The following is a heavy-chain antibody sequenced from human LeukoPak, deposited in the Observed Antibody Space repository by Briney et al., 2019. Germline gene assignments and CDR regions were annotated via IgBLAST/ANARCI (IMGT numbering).Heavy chain of an antibody. D-gene: IGHD3-22*01. J-gene: IGHJ3*02. Sequence: SQTLSLTCTVPGGSISSGGYYWSWIRQHPGKGLEWIGYIYYSGSTYYNPSLKSRVTISVDTSKNQFSLKLSSVTAADTAVYYCARCPYYYDSSGYYRDAFDIWGQGTMVTVSS. CDR2: IYYSGST. CDR3: ARCPYYYDSSGYYRDAFDI. CDR1: GGSISSGGYY. V-gene: IGHV4-31*03.